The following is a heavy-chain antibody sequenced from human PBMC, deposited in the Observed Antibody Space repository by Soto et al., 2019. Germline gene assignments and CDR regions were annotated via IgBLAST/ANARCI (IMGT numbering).Heavy chain of an antibody. D-gene: IGHD7-27*01. CDR3: ARNLGPYNWFDP. J-gene: IGHJ5*02. CDR1: GGSMGSGTYS. CDR2: IYHSGST. Sequence: TLPLTGAGSGGSMGSGTYSWSWIRKPPGKGLEWIGYIYHSGSTYYNPSLKSRLTMSLDMSKNQFSLNLSSVTAADTAVYYCARNLGPYNWFDPWGQGILVTVSS. V-gene: IGHV4-30-2*01.